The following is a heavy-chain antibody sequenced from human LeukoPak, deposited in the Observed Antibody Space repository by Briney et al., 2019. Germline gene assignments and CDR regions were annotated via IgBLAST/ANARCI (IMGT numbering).Heavy chain of an antibody. CDR2: IYYSGST. CDR1: GGSISSSSYY. CDR3: ARDRPRLRGYSYGYYYYMDV. D-gene: IGHD5-18*01. Sequence: SETLSLTFTVSGGSISSSSYYWGWIRQPPGKGLEWIGSIYYSGSTYYNPSLKSRVTISVDTSKNQFSLKLSSVTAADTAVYYCARDRPRLRGYSYGYYYYMDVWGKGTTVTVSS. V-gene: IGHV4-39*07. J-gene: IGHJ6*03.